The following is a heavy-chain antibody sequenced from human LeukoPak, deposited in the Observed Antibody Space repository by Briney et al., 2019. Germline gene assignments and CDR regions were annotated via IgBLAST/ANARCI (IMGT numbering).Heavy chain of an antibody. CDR1: GYTFTGYY. V-gene: IGHV1-2*02. J-gene: IGHJ5*02. D-gene: IGHD6-13*01. Sequence: ASVKVSCKASGYTFTGYYMHWVRQAPGQGLEWMGWINPNSGGTNYAQKFQGRVTMTRDTSISTAYMELSRLRSDDTAEYYCARVIAAAGTDWFDPWGQGTLVTVSS. CDR2: INPNSGGT. CDR3: ARVIAAAGTDWFDP.